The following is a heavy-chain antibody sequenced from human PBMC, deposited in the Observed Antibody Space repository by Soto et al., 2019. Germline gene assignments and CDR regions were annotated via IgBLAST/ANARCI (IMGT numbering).Heavy chain of an antibody. CDR1: GGSISSGGYS. CDR3: AAGGGLPRYY. CDR2: IYHSGST. J-gene: IGHJ4*02. Sequence: QLQLQESGSGLVKPSQTLSLTCAVSGGSISSGGYSWSWIRQPPGKGLEWIGYIYHSGSTYYNPSLKSRVTLSVGRSKNQFSLKLSSVPAADTAVYYCAAGGGLPRYYWGQGTLVTVSS. V-gene: IGHV4-30-2*01. D-gene: IGHD5-12*01.